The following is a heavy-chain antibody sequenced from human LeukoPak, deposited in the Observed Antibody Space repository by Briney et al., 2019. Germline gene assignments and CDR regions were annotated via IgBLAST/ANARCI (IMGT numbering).Heavy chain of an antibody. CDR3: ARDFQEPDGRSYYYDSSGSTGLN. J-gene: IGHJ4*02. CDR2: INPNSGGT. V-gene: IGHV1-2*02. D-gene: IGHD3-22*01. CDR1: GYTFTGYY. Sequence: GASVKVSCKASGYTFTGYYMHWVRQAPGQGLEWMGWINPNSGGTNYAQKFQGRVTMTRDTSISTAYMELSRLRSDDTAVYYCARDFQEPDGRSYYYDSSGSTGLNWGQGTLVTVSS.